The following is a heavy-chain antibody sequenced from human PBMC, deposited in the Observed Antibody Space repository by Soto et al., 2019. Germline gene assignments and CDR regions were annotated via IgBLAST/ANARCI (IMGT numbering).Heavy chain of an antibody. CDR1: GFSFTNAW. J-gene: IGHJ4*02. CDR3: LTLTTPKG. Sequence: PGGSLRLSCAASGFSFTNAWMNWVRQAPGKGLEWVGRIKSNTGSGTTDYAAPVKGRFTISRDDSKNTLYLQMNGLKTEDTAVYYCLTLTTPKGWGQGTLVTVSS. CDR2: IKSNTGSGTT. V-gene: IGHV3-15*07. D-gene: IGHD2-15*01.